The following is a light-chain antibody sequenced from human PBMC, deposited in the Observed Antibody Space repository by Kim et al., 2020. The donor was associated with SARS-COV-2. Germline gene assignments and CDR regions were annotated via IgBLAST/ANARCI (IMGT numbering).Light chain of an antibody. CDR1: KLGDKY. Sequence: VSPGQSASITCSGDKLGDKYACWYQQKPGQSPVLVIYQDSKRPSGIPGRFSGSNSGNTATLTISGTQAMDEADYYCQAWDSSTVVFGGGTQLTVL. CDR3: QAWDSSTVV. J-gene: IGLJ2*01. V-gene: IGLV3-1*01. CDR2: QDS.